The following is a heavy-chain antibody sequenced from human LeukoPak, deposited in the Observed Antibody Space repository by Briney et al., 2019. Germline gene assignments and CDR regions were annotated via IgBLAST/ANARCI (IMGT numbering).Heavy chain of an antibody. J-gene: IGHJ6*04. CDR1: GFTFINYG. CDR2: IRYDGTKK. V-gene: IGHV3-30*02. CDR3: AKGDYVPDV. Sequence: GGSLRLSCAASGFTFINYGMRWVRQAPGKGLEWVAFIRYDGTKKYYADSVKGRITISRDNTKNTLYLQMNSLRAEDTAVYYCAKGDYVPDVWGKGTTVTVSS. D-gene: IGHD4-17*01.